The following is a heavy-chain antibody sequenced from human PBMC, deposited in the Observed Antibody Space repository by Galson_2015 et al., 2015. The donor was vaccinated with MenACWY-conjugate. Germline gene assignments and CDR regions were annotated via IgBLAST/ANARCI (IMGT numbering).Heavy chain of an antibody. CDR1: GDSVSSNSAA. D-gene: IGHD3/OR15-3a*01. CDR2: TYYRSQWHY. J-gene: IGHJ5*02. CDR3: AREGSSRYHSDDFCCAS. V-gene: IGHV6-1*01. Sequence: CAISGDSVSSNSAAWNWIRQSPSRGFEWLGRTYYRSQWHYDYAVSVKGRMTINPDTSKNEISLQLHSVTPEDTAVYYCAREGSSRYHSDDFCCASWGQGTLVTVSS.